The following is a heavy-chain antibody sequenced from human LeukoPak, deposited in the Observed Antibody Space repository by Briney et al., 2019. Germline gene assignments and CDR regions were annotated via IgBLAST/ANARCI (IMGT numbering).Heavy chain of an antibody. Sequence: PGGSLRLSCAASGFTFSSYGMHWVRQAPGKGLEWVAFIRYDGSNKYYADSVKGRFTISRDNSKNTLYLQMNSLRAEDTAVYYCAKDRGMIVVWDYWGQGTLVTVSS. J-gene: IGHJ4*02. D-gene: IGHD3-22*01. CDR3: AKDRGMIVVWDY. CDR1: GFTFSSYG. CDR2: IRYDGSNK. V-gene: IGHV3-30*02.